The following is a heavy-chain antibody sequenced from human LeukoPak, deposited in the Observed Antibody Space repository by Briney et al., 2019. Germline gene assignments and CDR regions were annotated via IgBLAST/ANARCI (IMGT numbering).Heavy chain of an antibody. J-gene: IGHJ6*04. CDR2: INPNSGGT. CDR1: GYTFTVYY. V-gene: IGHV1-2*04. CDR3: ARAMVRASYGMDV. Sequence: VSVKVSCKASGYTFTVYYMHWVRQAPGQGREGMGWINPNSGGTNYAQKFQGWVTMTRDTSISTACMELSRLRSDDTAVYYCARAMVRASYGMDVWGKGTTVTVSS. D-gene: IGHD3-10*01.